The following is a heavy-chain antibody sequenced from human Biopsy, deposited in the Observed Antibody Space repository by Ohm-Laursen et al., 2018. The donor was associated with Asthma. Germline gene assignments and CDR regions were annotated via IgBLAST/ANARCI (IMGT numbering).Heavy chain of an antibody. CDR2: ILPIFGTA. CDR1: GGSFDTYA. V-gene: IGHV1-69*13. Sequence: SVKASCKTSGGSFDTYAISWLRQAPGQGLEWMGGILPIFGTADYAQKFQARVTISADESTSTVYMELSSLRSEDTAVYYCARAIHGGNSDRLDFYYYGLDIWGQGTTVTVSS. D-gene: IGHD4-23*01. CDR3: ARAIHGGNSDRLDFYYYGLDI. J-gene: IGHJ6*02.